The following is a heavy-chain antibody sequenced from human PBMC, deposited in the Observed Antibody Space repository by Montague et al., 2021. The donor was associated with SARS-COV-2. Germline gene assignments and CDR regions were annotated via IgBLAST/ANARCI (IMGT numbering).Heavy chain of an antibody. CDR3: ARGARQGYGFRLGSFDS. D-gene: IGHD3-10*01. CDR1: GGSFSGYY. CDR2: INHSGST. Sequence: SETLSLTCAVYGGSFSGYYWNWIRQPPGKGLEWIGEINHSGSTTYNPSLKSRVTISVDTSKNQFSLKLSSVTAADTAVYYCARGARQGYGFRLGSFDSWGQGTLVTVSS. J-gene: IGHJ4*02. V-gene: IGHV4-34*01.